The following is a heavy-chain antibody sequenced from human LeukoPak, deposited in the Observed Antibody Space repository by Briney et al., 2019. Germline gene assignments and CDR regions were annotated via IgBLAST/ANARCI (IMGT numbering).Heavy chain of an antibody. CDR3: AREVGSGSSDRYFDS. V-gene: IGHV3-74*01. CDR2: IYGDESIT. J-gene: IGHJ4*02. CDR1: GFTFDDYA. D-gene: IGHD3-10*01. Sequence: PGGSLRLSCAASGFTFDDYAMHWVRQAPGKGLVWVSRIYGDESITNYADSVKGRFTISRDNAKHTLYLQMNSLRAEDTAVYYCAREVGSGSSDRYFDSWGQGTLVTVSS.